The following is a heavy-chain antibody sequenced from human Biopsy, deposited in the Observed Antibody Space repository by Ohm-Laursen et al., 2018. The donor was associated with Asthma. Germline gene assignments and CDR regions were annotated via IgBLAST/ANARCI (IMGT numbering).Heavy chain of an antibody. CDR1: GFTFSSYA. D-gene: IGHD5/OR15-5a*01. CDR3: AKDWKSLYVQYFFEY. CDR2: ISGDAQRT. V-gene: IGHV3-23*01. J-gene: IGHJ4*02. Sequence: GSLRLSCAACGFTFSSYALSWVRQAPGKGLERVSGISGDAQRTYYEDSVKGRFTISRDNSKNTIYLQLNSLRAEDTAVYYCAKDWKSLYVQYFFEYWGQGTLVTVSS.